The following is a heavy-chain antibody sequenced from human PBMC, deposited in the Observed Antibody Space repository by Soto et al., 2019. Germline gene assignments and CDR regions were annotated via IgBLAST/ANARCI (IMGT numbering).Heavy chain of an antibody. CDR3: ARYRRGSSDY. J-gene: IGHJ4*02. CDR2: IWYDGGKK. CDR1: AFTFSSYG. Sequence: QVYLVESGGGVVQPGTSLRLSCAASAFTFSSYGMHWVRQAPGKGLEWVAVIWYDGGKKYYADSVKGRFTISRDNSKNMAYLEMNSLRAEDTAGYYCARYRRGSSDYWGQGTLVTVSS. D-gene: IGHD4-4*01. V-gene: IGHV3-33*01.